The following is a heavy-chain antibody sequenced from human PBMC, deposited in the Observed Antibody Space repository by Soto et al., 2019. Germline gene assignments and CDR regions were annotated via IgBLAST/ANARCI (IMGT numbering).Heavy chain of an antibody. Sequence: SEILSLTCTVSGGSIKNYYWSWIRQPPGKGLEWIGYMYYSGSTNYNPSLKTRVTISVDTSKNQFSLKLSSVTAADTAVYYCATFLSGYDYYFDSWGQGILVTVSS. CDR3: ATFLSGYDYYFDS. V-gene: IGHV4-59*08. CDR1: GGSIKNYY. CDR2: MYYSGST. D-gene: IGHD5-12*01. J-gene: IGHJ4*02.